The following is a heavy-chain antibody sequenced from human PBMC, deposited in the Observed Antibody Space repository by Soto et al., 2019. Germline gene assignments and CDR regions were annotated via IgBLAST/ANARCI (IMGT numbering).Heavy chain of an antibody. CDR2: ISSTSDNT. Sequence: GGSLRLSCAASGFTFSNYAMSWVRQAPGKGLEWVSAISSTSDNTYYADSVKGRFAISRDNSKNTLCLQMNSLRAEDTAIYYCEKAAVNWNAADAFDIWGQGTLVTVSS. J-gene: IGHJ3*02. V-gene: IGHV3-23*01. CDR1: GFTFSNYA. CDR3: EKAAVNWNAADAFDI. D-gene: IGHD1-1*01.